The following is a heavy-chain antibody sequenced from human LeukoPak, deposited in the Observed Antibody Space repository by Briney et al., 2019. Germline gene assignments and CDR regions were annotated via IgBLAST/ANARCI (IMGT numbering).Heavy chain of an antibody. J-gene: IGHJ3*02. CDR1: GLTFSDYY. CDR2: ISSSSSYT. D-gene: IGHD1-1*01. CDR3: ARFYSSTLFQVRPNWAFDI. Sequence: GGSLRLSCAASGLTFSDYYMSWLRQAPGKGLEWVSYISSSSSYTNYADSVKGRFTISRDNSKNSLYLQMNSLRAEDTAVYYCARFYSSTLFQVRPNWAFDIWGQGTMVTVSS. V-gene: IGHV3-11*06.